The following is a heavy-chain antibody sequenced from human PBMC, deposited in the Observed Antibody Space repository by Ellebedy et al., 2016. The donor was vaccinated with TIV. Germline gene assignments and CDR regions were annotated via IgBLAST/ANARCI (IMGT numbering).Heavy chain of an antibody. V-gene: IGHV3-7*03. Sequence: GESLKISCAASGFTFSSYWMSWVRQAPGKGLEWVANIDQDGSEKHYVDSVKGRFTISRDNAKTSLYLQMNSLRAEDTAVYYCAKGRGGGSDSSAPRYYFDYWGLGTLVTVSS. CDR2: IDQDGSEK. CDR3: AKGRGGGSDSSAPRYYFDY. D-gene: IGHD3-22*01. J-gene: IGHJ4*02. CDR1: GFTFSSYW.